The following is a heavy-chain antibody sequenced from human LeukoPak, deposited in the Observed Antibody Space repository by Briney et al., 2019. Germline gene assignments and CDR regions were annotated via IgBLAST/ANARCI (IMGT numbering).Heavy chain of an antibody. V-gene: IGHV1-8*01. Sequence: GASVKVSCKASGYTFTSYDINWVRQATGQGLEWMGWMNPNSGNTGYAQKFQGRVTMTRNTSISTAYMELSSLRSEDTAVYYCARVPAKRYCSSTSCYSGWFDPRGQGTLVTVSS. J-gene: IGHJ5*02. CDR1: GYTFTSYD. CDR3: ARVPAKRYCSSTSCYSGWFDP. CDR2: MNPNSGNT. D-gene: IGHD2-2*01.